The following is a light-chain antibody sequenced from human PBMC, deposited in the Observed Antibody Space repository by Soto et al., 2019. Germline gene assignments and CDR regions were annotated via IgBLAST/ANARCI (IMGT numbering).Light chain of an antibody. CDR1: SSDVGGSNF. CDR3: VSYTSSTTYV. V-gene: IGLV2-14*03. J-gene: IGLJ1*01. Sequence: QSVLTQPASVSDSPGQSITISCTGTSSDVGGSNFVSWYQQHPGKPPKLIIYDVANRPSGVSNRFSGSKSGSTASLIISRLQPEDEADYYCVSYTSSTTYVLGTGIKVTVL. CDR2: DVA.